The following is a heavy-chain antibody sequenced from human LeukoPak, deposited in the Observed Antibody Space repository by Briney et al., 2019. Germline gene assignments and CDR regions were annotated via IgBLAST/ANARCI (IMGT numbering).Heavy chain of an antibody. Sequence: GGSLRLSCAASGFTFTTYWMTWVRQAPGKGLEWVANIKQDGSETYYVDSVKGRFTISRDNAKNSLYLQMNSLRSEDTAFYYCAKATYSTSPGYYFDYWGQGTLVTVSS. J-gene: IGHJ4*02. V-gene: IGHV3-7*03. CDR3: AKATYSTSPGYYFDY. CDR1: GFTFTTYW. CDR2: IKQDGSET. D-gene: IGHD6-6*01.